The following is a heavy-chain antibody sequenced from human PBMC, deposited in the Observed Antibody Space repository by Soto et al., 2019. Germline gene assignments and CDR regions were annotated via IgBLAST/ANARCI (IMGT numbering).Heavy chain of an antibody. J-gene: IGHJ5*01. CDR2: IFWNDDK. CDR3: AHSPYTSGWFDS. CDR1: GFSLSTSGVG. V-gene: IGHV2-5*01. D-gene: IGHD3-22*01. Sequence: SGPTLVNPTQTLTLTCTFSGFSLSTSGVGVGWIRQPPGKALEWLALIFWNDDKRYSPSLKSRLTMTKDTSKNQVVLILTNMDPVDTATYYCAHSPYTSGWFDSWAQGTLVTVSS.